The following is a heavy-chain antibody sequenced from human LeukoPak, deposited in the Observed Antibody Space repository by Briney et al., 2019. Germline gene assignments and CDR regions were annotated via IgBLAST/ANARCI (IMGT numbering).Heavy chain of an antibody. J-gene: IGHJ6*02. V-gene: IGHV3-23*01. CDR1: GFTFSAYA. CDR3: ARDLHYYGAMDV. D-gene: IGHD3-10*01. Sequence: PGGSLRLSCEASGFTFSAYAMTWVRQAPGKGLEWVSSIGSDGKTHYSESVKGRFAISRDNSKSMLFLQLNSLRAEDTDLYYGARDLHYYGAMDVWAQGTTATVSS. CDR2: IGSDGKT.